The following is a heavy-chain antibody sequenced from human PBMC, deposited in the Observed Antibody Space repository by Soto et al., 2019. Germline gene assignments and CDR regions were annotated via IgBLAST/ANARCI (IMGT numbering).Heavy chain of an antibody. CDR2: LNPGNGKT. J-gene: IGHJ2*01. CDR3: ARDQGIPYCGGDCYSDWYFDL. D-gene: IGHD2-21*01. V-gene: IGHV1-3*01. CDR1: GYTFTNYA. Sequence: QVQLVQSGAEVKEPGASVKVSCRASGYTFTNYAIHWVRQAPGQRLEWMGWLNPGNGKTKYPQKLEGRVTITRDTSASTAYMFLSSLRSEDTAVYYCARDQGIPYCGGDCYSDWYFDLWGRGTLVTVSS.